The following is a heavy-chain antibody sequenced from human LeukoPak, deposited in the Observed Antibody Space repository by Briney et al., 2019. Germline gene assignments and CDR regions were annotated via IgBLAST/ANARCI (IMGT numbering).Heavy chain of an antibody. J-gene: IGHJ4*02. CDR1: GYTFTGYY. CDR3: VREAGPLD. Sequence: GASVKISCKASGYTFTGYYINWVRQAPGQAPEWVGWVNPNTGGTRYAQKFQGRVTMTRHTSITTAFMELRGLTFDDTAVFYCVREAGPLDWGQGTLVTVSS. CDR2: VNPNTGGT. V-gene: IGHV1-2*02.